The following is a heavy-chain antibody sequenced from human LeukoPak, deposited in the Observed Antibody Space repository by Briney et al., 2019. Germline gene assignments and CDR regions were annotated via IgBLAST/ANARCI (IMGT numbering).Heavy chain of an antibody. V-gene: IGHV4-34*01. Sequence: PSETLSLTCAVYGGSFSGYYWSWIRQPPGKGLEWIVEINHSGSTNYNPSLKSRVTISVDTSKNQFSLKLSSVTAADTAVYYCARVSGGSYGDRPFDYWGQGTLVTVSS. CDR1: GGSFSGYY. CDR3: ARVSGGSYGDRPFDY. J-gene: IGHJ4*02. D-gene: IGHD4-17*01. CDR2: INHSGST.